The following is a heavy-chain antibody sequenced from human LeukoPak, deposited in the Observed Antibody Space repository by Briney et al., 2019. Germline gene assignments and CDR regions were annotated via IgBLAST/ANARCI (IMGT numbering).Heavy chain of an antibody. CDR3: ARAATIFGVVTLFDY. V-gene: IGHV1-8*01. CDR1: GYTFTSYD. D-gene: IGHD3-3*01. J-gene: IGHJ4*02. CDR2: MNPNSGNT. Sequence: ASVKVSCKASGYTFTSYDINWVRQATGQGLEWMGWMNPNSGNTGYAQKFQGRVTMTRNNSISTAYMELSSLRSEDTAVYYCARAATIFGVVTLFDYWGQGTLVTVSS.